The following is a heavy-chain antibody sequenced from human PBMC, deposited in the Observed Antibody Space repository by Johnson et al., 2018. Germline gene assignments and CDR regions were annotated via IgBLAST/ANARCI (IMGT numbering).Heavy chain of an antibody. CDR2: ISYEGSNK. D-gene: IGHD5-12*01. J-gene: IGHJ6*03. V-gene: IGHV3-30*03. CDR3: ARYIYYCYYMDV. CDR1: GFTFTSYG. Sequence: QVRLVQSGGGVVQPGRSLSLSCAASGFTFTSYGFHWVRQAPGKGLAWVAVISYEGSNKYYADSVKGRFTISRNISKNTLYLQMNSLRAEDTALYYRARYIYYCYYMDVWGNGTTVTVSS.